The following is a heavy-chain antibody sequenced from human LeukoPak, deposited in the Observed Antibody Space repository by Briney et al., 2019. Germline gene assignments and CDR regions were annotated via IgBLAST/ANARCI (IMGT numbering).Heavy chain of an antibody. V-gene: IGHV5-10-1*01. CDR3: ARQPEGTWFDP. CDR1: GYSFTSIW. D-gene: IGHD1-1*01. CDR2: IDPSDSYT. J-gene: IGHJ5*02. Sequence: WESLKISCKGSGYSFTSIWISWVRQMPGKALKWMGRIDPSDSYTNYSPSFQGHVTISADKSISTAYLQWSSLKASDTAMYYCARQPEGTWFDPWGQGTLVTVSS.